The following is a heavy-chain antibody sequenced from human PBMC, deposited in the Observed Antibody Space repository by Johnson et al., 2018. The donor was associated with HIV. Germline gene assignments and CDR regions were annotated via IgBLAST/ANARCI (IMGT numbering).Heavy chain of an antibody. CDR2: IRYDGSKM. J-gene: IGHJ3*02. Sequence: QVQLVESGGGVVQPGRSLRLSCAASGFTVRSNHISWVRQTPGKGLEWVAFIRYDGSKMYYADSVKGRFTISRDNSKNTLFMQMNSLRGEDTAVYYCARARRAAAQRDACDNWGQGTMVTVSS. CDR1: GFTVRSNH. V-gene: IGHV3-30*02. CDR3: ARARRAAAQRDACDN. D-gene: IGHD6-13*01.